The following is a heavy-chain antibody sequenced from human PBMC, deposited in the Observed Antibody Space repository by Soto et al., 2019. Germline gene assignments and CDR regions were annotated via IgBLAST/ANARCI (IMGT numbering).Heavy chain of an antibody. J-gene: IGHJ4*02. CDR1: GFTVSSNY. CDR3: SSDEGSSWYHFDY. V-gene: IGHV3-66*01. CDR2: IYSGGST. Sequence: EVQLVESGGGLVQPGGSLRLSCAASGFTVSSNYMSWVRQAPGKGLEWVSVIYSGGSTYYADSVKGRFTISRDNSKNTLYLQMNSLRAEDTAVYYCSSDEGSSWYHFDYWGPGTLVTVSS. D-gene: IGHD6-13*01.